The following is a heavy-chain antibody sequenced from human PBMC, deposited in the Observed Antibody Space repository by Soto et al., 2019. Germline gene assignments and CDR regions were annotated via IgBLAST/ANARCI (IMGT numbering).Heavy chain of an antibody. CDR2: IIPILGIA. D-gene: IGHD3-22*01. CDR3: AREMAYYYDSSGYFYGSFDY. CDR1: GGTFSSYT. Sequence: QVQLVQSGAEVKKPGSSVKVSCKASGGTFSSYTISWVRQAPGQGLEWMGRIIPILGIANYAQKFQGRVTITADKSTSTAYMELSSLRSEDTAVYYCAREMAYYYDSSGYFYGSFDYWGQGTRVTVSS. J-gene: IGHJ4*02. V-gene: IGHV1-69*08.